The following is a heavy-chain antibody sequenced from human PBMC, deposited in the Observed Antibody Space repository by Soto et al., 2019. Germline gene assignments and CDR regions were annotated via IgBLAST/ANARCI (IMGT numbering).Heavy chain of an antibody. D-gene: IGHD4-4*01. Sequence: SGESLKISCKGSGYSFTSYWIGWVRQMSGKGLEWMGIIYPGDSDTRYSPSFQGQVTISADKSISTAYLQWSSLKASDTAMYYCARCGATVYTSRPYGMDVWGQGTTVTVSS. CDR3: ARCGATVYTSRPYGMDV. CDR2: IYPGDSDT. CDR1: GYSFTSYW. J-gene: IGHJ6*02. V-gene: IGHV5-51*01.